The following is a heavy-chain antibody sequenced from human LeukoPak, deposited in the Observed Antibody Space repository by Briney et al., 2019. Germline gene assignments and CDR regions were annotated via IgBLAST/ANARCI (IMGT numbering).Heavy chain of an antibody. J-gene: IGHJ4*02. D-gene: IGHD5-18*01. Sequence: SETLSLTCAVYGGSFSGYYWSWIRQPPGKGLEWIGEISHSGSTNYNPSLKSRVTISVDTSKNQFSLKLSSVTAADTAVYYCARDYGYSYGPYYFDYWGQGTLVTVSS. V-gene: IGHV4-34*01. CDR3: ARDYGYSYGPYYFDY. CDR1: GGSFSGYY. CDR2: ISHSGST.